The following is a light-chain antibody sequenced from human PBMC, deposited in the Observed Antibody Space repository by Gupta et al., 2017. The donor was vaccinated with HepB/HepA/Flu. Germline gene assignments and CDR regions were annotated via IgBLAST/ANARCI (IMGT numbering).Light chain of an antibody. Sequence: DIVVTHSPDTLSMSLGQGATLSCRASRQVDRIYVAWYQQKPGQAPRLLIYGASSRATDIPDRFSASGSGTDFTLSLSRLEPEDFAVYYCQQYGNSPRTFGQGTRVEI. CDR3: QQYGNSPRT. J-gene: IGKJ1*01. CDR1: RQVDRIY. CDR2: GAS. V-gene: IGKV3-20*01.